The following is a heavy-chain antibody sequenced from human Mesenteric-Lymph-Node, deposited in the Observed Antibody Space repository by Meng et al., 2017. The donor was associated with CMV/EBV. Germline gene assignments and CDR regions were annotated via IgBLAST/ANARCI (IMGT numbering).Heavy chain of an antibody. Sequence: GESLKISCAASGFTFSSYGMHWVRQAPGKGLEWVAFIRYDGSNKYYADSVKGRFTISRDNSKNTLYLQMNSLRAEDTAVYYCARAYDFWSGYLSAGNDAFDIWGQGTMVTVSS. D-gene: IGHD3-3*01. J-gene: IGHJ3*02. CDR2: IRYDGSNK. V-gene: IGHV3-30*02. CDR1: GFTFSSYG. CDR3: ARAYDFWSGYLSAGNDAFDI.